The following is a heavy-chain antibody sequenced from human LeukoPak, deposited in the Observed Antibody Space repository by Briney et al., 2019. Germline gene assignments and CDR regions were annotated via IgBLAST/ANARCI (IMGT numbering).Heavy chain of an antibody. CDR2: IKSNTAGGTA. CDR1: EFTFSNAW. Sequence: PGGSLRLSCAASEFTFSNAWMSWVRRAPGKGLEWVGRIKSNTAGGTADYAAPVKGRFTISRDDSKNTLYLQMNNLKTEDTAVYYCTYDGGYYFDYWGQGTLVTVSS. CDR3: TYDGGYYFDY. V-gene: IGHV3-15*01. D-gene: IGHD3-3*01. J-gene: IGHJ4*02.